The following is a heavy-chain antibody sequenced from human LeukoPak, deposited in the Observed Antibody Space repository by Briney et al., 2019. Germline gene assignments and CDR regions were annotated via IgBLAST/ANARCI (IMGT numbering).Heavy chain of an antibody. CDR3: ATRSSDCYSCYYFGMDV. Sequence: GGSLRLSCAASAFTFTDAWMTWVRQAPGKGLEWLGRIKGKSDGGTTDYAAPLKGRFSISRDDSKNTLYLHMSSLKIEDTAVYYCATRSSDCYSCYYFGMDVWGQGTTVTVSS. V-gene: IGHV3-15*01. CDR2: IKGKSDGGTT. D-gene: IGHD2-21*02. CDR1: AFTFTDAW. J-gene: IGHJ6*02.